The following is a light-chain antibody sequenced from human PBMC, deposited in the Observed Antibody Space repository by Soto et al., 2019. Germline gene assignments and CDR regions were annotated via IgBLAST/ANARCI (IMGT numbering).Light chain of an antibody. CDR2: DVS. J-gene: IGKJ1*01. Sequence: DIVLTQSPAILSLSPGERATLSCRASEDVGNSLAWYQQRPGQSPRLLIYDVSNRATGIPSRFSGSGSGADFTLTIISLEPDDFAVYYRQQRYNWPRTFGQGTKVDIK. V-gene: IGKV3-11*01. CDR1: EDVGNS. CDR3: QQRYNWPRT.